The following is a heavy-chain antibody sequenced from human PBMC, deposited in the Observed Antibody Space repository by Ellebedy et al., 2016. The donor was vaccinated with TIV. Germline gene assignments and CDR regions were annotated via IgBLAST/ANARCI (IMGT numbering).Heavy chain of an antibody. J-gene: IGHJ4*02. CDR1: EFTFSSYA. CDR2: IWNDGSNK. V-gene: IGHV3-33*01. Sequence: GGSLRLSXAASEFTFSSYAMHWVHQAPGKGLEWVSMIWNDGSNKYYADSVKGRFTISRDNSKNTLYLQMDSLRVEDTAVYYCARSGETGIDYWGQGSLVTVSS. D-gene: IGHD7-27*01. CDR3: ARSGETGIDY.